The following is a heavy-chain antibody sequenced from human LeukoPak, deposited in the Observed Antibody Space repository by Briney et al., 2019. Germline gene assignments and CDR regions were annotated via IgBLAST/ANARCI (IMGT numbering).Heavy chain of an antibody. J-gene: IGHJ5*01. CDR1: TSR. CDR3: ARDLWNFYDDSGYNRDFDS. D-gene: IGHD3-22*01. V-gene: IGHV1-18*01. Sequence: VASVKVSCKATSRISWVRQAPGQGLEWMGWIGTYGGDTYYAQKFQGRITVTTDTSTSTVYMELRNLRSDDTAVYYCARDLWNFYDDSGYNRDFDSWGQGTLVTASS. CDR2: IGTYGGDT.